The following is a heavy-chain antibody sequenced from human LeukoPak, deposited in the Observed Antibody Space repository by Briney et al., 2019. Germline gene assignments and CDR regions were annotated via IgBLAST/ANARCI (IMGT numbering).Heavy chain of an antibody. V-gene: IGHV4-39*01. CDR3: ARHESASHLGTLDY. J-gene: IGHJ4*02. D-gene: IGHD3-16*01. CDR2: IDYSGST. Sequence: PSETLSLTCTVSGGSISSNRYYWGWIRQPPGKGLECIGSIDYSGSTYYNPSLKSRVTISVDTSKKQFSLKLSSVTAADTAVYYCARHESASHLGTLDYWGQGTLVTVSS. CDR1: GGSISSNRYY.